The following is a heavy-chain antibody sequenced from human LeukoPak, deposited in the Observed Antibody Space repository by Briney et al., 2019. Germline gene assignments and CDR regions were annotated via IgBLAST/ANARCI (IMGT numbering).Heavy chain of an antibody. J-gene: IGHJ4*02. D-gene: IGHD2-2*01. Sequence: SETLSLTCTVSGGSVSSGSYYWSWIRQPPGKGLEWIGEINHSGSTNYNPSLKSRVIISLDTSKNLFSLKLTSMTAADTAVYYCASTERCSTTCPLDYWGQGTLVTVSS. CDR3: ASTERCSTTCPLDY. CDR2: INHSGST. CDR1: GGSVSSGSYY. V-gene: IGHV4-61*01.